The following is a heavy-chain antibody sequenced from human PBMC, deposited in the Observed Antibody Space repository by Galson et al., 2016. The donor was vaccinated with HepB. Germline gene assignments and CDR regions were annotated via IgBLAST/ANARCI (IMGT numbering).Heavy chain of an antibody. CDR2: TYYRSMWYN. D-gene: IGHD4-17*01. J-gene: IGHJ3*02. V-gene: IGHV6-1*01. Sequence: CAISGDSVSSDRASWNWIRQSPSRGLEWLGRTYYRSMWYNDYGLSVKSRIVISPDTSKNQFSLQLTSVTPEDTAVYYCSRPGDYKYPDAFDIWGQGTQVTVSS. CDR1: GDSVSSDRAS. CDR3: SRPGDYKYPDAFDI.